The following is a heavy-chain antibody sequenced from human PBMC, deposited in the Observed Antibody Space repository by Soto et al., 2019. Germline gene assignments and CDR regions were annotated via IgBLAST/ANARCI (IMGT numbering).Heavy chain of an antibody. CDR2: ISYDGSNK. Sequence: GGSLRLSCAASGFTFSSYAMHWVRQAPGKGLEWVAVISYDGSNKYYADSVKGRFTISRDNSKNTLYLQMNSLRAEDTAVYYCARDILTAGTTGFDYWGQGTLVTVSS. V-gene: IGHV3-30-3*01. J-gene: IGHJ4*02. CDR3: ARDILTAGTTGFDY. CDR1: GFTFSSYA. D-gene: IGHD6-13*01.